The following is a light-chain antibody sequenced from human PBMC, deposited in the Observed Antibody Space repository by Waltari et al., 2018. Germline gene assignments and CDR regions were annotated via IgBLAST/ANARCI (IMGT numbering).Light chain of an antibody. CDR1: QSISGW. Sequence: IQMTQSHSTLSASIGDRVTITCLASQSISGWLAWYQQKPGKAPKLLIFKASNLQSGVPSRFSGSGSGTDFTLTISSLQPDDFATYYCQHYNSYSPITFGQGTRLEIK. CDR3: QHYNSYSPIT. V-gene: IGKV1-5*03. CDR2: KAS. J-gene: IGKJ5*01.